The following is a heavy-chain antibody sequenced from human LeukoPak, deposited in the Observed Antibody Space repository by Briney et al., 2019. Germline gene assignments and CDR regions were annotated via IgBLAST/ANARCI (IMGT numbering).Heavy chain of an antibody. V-gene: IGHV4-4*07. CDR1: GDSISSDY. J-gene: IGHJ3*02. D-gene: IGHD3-9*01. Sequence: SETLSLTCTVSGDSISSDYWSWIRQPAGKGLEWIGRIYSSGNTNYSPSLKSRVTMSVDTSKNQFSLKMTSVTAADTAVYYCARGPASHILTGYYTSGAFDTWGQGTMVTVSS. CDR3: ARGPASHILTGYYTSGAFDT. CDR2: IYSSGNT.